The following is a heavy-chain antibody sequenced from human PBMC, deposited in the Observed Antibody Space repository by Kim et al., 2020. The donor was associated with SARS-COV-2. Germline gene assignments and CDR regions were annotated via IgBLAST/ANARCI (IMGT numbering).Heavy chain of an antibody. CDR1: GGSISSYY. D-gene: IGHD2-8*01. V-gene: IGHV4-59*13. CDR3: ARDLGGYCTNGVCPPYYYYGMDV. CDR2: IYYSGST. J-gene: IGHJ6*02. Sequence: SETLSLTCTVSGGSISSYYWSWIRQPPGKGLEWIGYIYYSGSTNYNPSLKSRVTISVDTSKNQFSLKLSSVTAADTAVYYCARDLGGYCTNGVCPPYYYYGMDVWGQGTTVTVSS.